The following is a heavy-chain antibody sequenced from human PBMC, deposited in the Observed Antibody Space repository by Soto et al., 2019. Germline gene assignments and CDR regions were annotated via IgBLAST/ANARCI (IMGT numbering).Heavy chain of an antibody. D-gene: IGHD3-10*01. CDR1: GGSINSYF. J-gene: IGHJ4*02. Sequence: SETLSLTGTVSGGSINSYFWSWIRQSPGKGLEWSVHIDYSGSTRYSPYLNSRVSISVDTSKNQFSLEVNSVTAADTAVYYCARAGTSMDQFDXWGQGTLVTVSX. CDR2: IDYSGST. CDR3: ARAGTSMDQFDX. V-gene: IGHV4-59*13.